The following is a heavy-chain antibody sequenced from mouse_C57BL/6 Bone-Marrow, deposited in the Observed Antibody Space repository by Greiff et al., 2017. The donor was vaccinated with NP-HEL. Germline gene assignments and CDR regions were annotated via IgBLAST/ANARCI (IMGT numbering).Heavy chain of an antibody. V-gene: IGHV1-53*01. CDR1: GYTFTSYW. CDR3: ARVDSSGYLDY. D-gene: IGHD3-2*02. J-gene: IGHJ2*01. Sequence: QVQLQQPGTELVKPGASVKLSCKASGYTFTSYWMHWVKQRPGQGLEWIGNINPSNGGTNYNEKLKSKATLTVDKASSTAYMQLSILTSEDSAVYYCARVDSSGYLDYWGQGTTLTVSS. CDR2: INPSNGGT.